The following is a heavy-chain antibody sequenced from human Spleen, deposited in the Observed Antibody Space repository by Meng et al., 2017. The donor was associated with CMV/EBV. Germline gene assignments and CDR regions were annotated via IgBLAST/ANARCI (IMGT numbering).Heavy chain of an antibody. D-gene: IGHD1-7*01. CDR2: MYYSGST. J-gene: IGHJ4*02. CDR3: ARAYNWNYDYFDY. Sequence: SETRSLTCTVSGGSISSSSYYWGWIRQPPGNRLEWIASMYYSGSTYYNPSVKSRVTISVDTSKNQFSLKLTSVTAADTAVYFCARAYNWNYDYFDYWGQGTVVTVSS. CDR1: GGSISSSSYY. V-gene: IGHV4-39*07.